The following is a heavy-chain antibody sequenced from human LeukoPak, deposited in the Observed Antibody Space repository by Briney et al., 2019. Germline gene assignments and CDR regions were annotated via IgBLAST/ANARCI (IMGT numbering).Heavy chain of an antibody. V-gene: IGHV3-7*01. J-gene: IGHJ3*02. Sequence: GGSLRLSCVASGFTFSKYWMTWVRQAPGKGLGWVANIRGDGSVKYLLDSVKGRFTISRDNVKNSLSLEMNNLRAEDTAVYYCSRDANYYDSSRHYFDAFDIWGQGTMVTVSS. CDR3: SRDANYYDSSRHYFDAFDI. CDR2: IRGDGSVK. D-gene: IGHD3-22*01. CDR1: GFTFSKYW.